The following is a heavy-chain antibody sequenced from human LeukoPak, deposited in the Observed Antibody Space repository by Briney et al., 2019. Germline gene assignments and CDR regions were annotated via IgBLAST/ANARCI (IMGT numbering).Heavy chain of an antibody. CDR3: ARDLGGSGETGYYFDF. D-gene: IGHD1-26*01. CDR1: GGSVSSGSYY. Sequence: SETLSLTCTVSGGSVSSGSYYWSWIRQPPGKGLQWIGYIYYIGSTNYNPSLQSRVTISVDTSKNQFSLELSSVTAADTAMYYCARDLGGSGETGYYFDFWGQGTLVTVSS. J-gene: IGHJ4*02. CDR2: IYYIGST. V-gene: IGHV4-61*01.